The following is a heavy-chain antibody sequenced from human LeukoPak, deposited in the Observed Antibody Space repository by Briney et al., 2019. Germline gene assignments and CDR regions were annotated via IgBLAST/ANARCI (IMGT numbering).Heavy chain of an antibody. V-gene: IGHV4-38-2*01. J-gene: IGHJ3*01. Sequence: PSETLSLTCAVSGYSISSGYYWGWIRQPPGKGLEWIATISHSGTTYYHPSVQNRVTISLDASKNQFSLKLSSVTAADTALYYCARTSGYFLDGVDVWGQGTMVTASS. D-gene: IGHD5-12*01. CDR2: ISHSGTT. CDR3: ARTSGYFLDGVDV. CDR1: GYSISSGYY.